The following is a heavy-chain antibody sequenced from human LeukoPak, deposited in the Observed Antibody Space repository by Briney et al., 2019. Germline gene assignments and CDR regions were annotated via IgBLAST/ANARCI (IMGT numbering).Heavy chain of an antibody. D-gene: IGHD2-15*01. CDR3: AKRYGYCSGGSCYSGYWYFDL. CDR2: ISGRGGGT. CDR1: GFPFSSYA. V-gene: IGHV3-23*01. J-gene: IGHJ2*01. Sequence: PGGSLTLSRAPSGFPFSSYAMSWARQAPGRRLEWVSSISGRGGGTYYADSVKGRFTISRDHSKNRLYLQMNSLRAEDTAVYYCAKRYGYCSGGSCYSGYWYFDLWGRGTLVTVSS.